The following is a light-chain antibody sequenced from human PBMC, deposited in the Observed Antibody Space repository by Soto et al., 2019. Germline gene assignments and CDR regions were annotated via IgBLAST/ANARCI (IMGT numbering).Light chain of an antibody. CDR2: QDR. J-gene: IGLJ2*01. Sequence: SYELTQPPSVSVFPGQTASITCSGDKLGDKYVCWYQQRPGQSPVLVIYQDRKRPSGIPERFSGSNSGNTATLTISGTQAMDEADYYCQAWDSSTVVFAGGTKVTVL. V-gene: IGLV3-1*01. CDR3: QAWDSSTVV. CDR1: KLGDKY.